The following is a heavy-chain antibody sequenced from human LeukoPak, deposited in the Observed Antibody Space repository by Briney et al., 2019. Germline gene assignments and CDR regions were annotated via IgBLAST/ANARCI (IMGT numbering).Heavy chain of an antibody. V-gene: IGHV4-59*01. CDR3: ARWSSSSWSHFDY. Sequence: SSETLSLTCTVSGGSISSYYWSWIRQPPGKGLEWIGYIYYSGSTNYNPSLKSRVTISVDTSKNQFSLKLSSVTAADTAVYYCARWSSSSWSHFDYWGQGTLVTVSS. CDR1: GGSISSYY. CDR2: IYYSGST. D-gene: IGHD6-13*01. J-gene: IGHJ4*02.